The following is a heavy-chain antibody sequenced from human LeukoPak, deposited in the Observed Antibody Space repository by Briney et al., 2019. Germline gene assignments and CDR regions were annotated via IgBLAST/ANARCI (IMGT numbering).Heavy chain of an antibody. D-gene: IGHD3-3*01. CDR3: ARDQWGSYYDFWSARGAFDI. Sequence: ASVKVSCKASGYTFTSYAMHWVRQAPGQRLEWMGWINAGNGNTKYSQKFQGRVTITRDTSASTAYMELRSLRSDDTAVYYCARDQWGSYYDFWSARGAFDIWGQGTMVTVSS. CDR2: INAGNGNT. J-gene: IGHJ3*02. V-gene: IGHV1-3*01. CDR1: GYTFTSYA.